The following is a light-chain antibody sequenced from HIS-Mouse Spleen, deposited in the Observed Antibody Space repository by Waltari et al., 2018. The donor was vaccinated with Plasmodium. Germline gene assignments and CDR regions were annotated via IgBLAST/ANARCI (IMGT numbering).Light chain of an antibody. J-gene: IGLJ3*02. Sequence: SYELTQPPSVSVSPGQTARITCSGDALPKKYAYWYQQKSGQAPVLVIYEDSKRPSGIPEGFSGSSSGTMATLNISGAQVEDEADYYCYSTDSSGNHRVFGGGTKLTVL. V-gene: IGLV3-10*01. CDR3: YSTDSSGNHRV. CDR2: EDS. CDR1: ALPKKY.